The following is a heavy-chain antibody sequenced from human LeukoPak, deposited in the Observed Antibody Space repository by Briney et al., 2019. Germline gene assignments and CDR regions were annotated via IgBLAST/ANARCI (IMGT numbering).Heavy chain of an antibody. J-gene: IGHJ4*02. CDR2: IYTSGST. CDR1: GGSISSYY. CDR3: ARRIAAAFPFDY. D-gene: IGHD6-13*01. V-gene: IGHV4-4*07. Sequence: SETLSLTCTVSGGSISSYYWSWIRQPAGKGLEWIGRIYTSGSTNYNPSLKSRVTISVDTSKNQFSLKLSSVTAADTAVYYCARRIAAAFPFDYWGQGTLVTVSS.